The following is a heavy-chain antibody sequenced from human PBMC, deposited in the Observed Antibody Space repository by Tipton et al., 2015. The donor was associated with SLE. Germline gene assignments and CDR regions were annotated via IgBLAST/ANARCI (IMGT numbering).Heavy chain of an antibody. D-gene: IGHD6-13*01. Sequence: LRLSCTVSGDSISTYYWSWIRQPPGKGLEWIGYIFYSGNTNYNPSLKSRVTMSVDTSKNQFSLKLRSVTAADTAVYHCARGDSSWSTFDYWGQGVLVTVSS. CDR3: ARGDSSWSTFDY. V-gene: IGHV4-59*01. CDR1: GDSISTYY. J-gene: IGHJ4*02. CDR2: IFYSGNT.